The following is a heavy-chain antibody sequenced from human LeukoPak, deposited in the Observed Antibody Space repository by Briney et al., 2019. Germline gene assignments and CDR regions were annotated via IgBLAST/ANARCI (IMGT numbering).Heavy chain of an antibody. V-gene: IGHV3-21*01. Sequence: GGSLRLSCAASGFTFSSYSMNWVRQAPGKGLEWVSSISSSSSYIYYADSVKGRFTISRDNAKNSLYLQMNSLRAEDTAVYYCATRGYSYGYLRDYWGQGTLVAASS. J-gene: IGHJ4*02. D-gene: IGHD5-18*01. CDR2: ISSSSSYI. CDR3: ATRGYSYGYLRDY. CDR1: GFTFSSYS.